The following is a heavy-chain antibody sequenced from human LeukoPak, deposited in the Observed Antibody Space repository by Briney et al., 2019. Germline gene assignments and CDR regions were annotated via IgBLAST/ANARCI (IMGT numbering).Heavy chain of an antibody. CDR2: IIPSGGTT. D-gene: IGHD3-22*01. CDR3: ARAPPSHHSSGYTYAFDI. CDR1: GYIFTSYY. J-gene: IGHJ3*02. Sequence: ASVKVSCKASGYIFTSYYLHWVRQAPGQGLEWMGVIIPSGGTTTYAQKFQGRVTMTRDMSTSTVFMELFGLSSEDTAVYYCARAPPSHHSSGYTYAFDIWGQGTMVTVSS. V-gene: IGHV1-46*01.